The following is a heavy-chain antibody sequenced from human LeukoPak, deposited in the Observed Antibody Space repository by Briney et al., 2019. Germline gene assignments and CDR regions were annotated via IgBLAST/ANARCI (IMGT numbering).Heavy chain of an antibody. CDR1: GGSFSGYY. CDR3: ARGAAARLGYYYYYMDV. J-gene: IGHJ6*03. CDR2: INHSGST. Sequence: SETLSLTCAVYGGSFSGYYWSWIRQPPGKGLEWIGEINHSGSTNYNPSLKSRVTISVDTSKNQFSLKLGSVTAADTAVYYCARGAAARLGYYYYYMDVWGKGTTVTVSS. V-gene: IGHV4-34*01. D-gene: IGHD6-6*01.